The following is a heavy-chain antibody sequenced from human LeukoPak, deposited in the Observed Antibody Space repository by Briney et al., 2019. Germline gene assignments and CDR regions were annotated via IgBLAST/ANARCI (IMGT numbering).Heavy chain of an antibody. CDR3: AKYGRVVVAASDY. V-gene: IGHV3-23*01. J-gene: IGHJ4*02. Sequence: GGSLRLSCAASGFTFSSYAMSWVRQAPGKGLEWVSAISGSGGSTYYADSVKGRFTISRDNSKNTLYLQMSSLRAEDTAVYYCAKYGRVVVAASDYWGQGTLVTVSS. D-gene: IGHD2-15*01. CDR2: ISGSGGST. CDR1: GFTFSSYA.